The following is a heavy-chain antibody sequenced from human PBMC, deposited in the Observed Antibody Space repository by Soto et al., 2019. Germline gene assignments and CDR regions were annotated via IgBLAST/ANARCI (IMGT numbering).Heavy chain of an antibody. CDR3: DRTPGPWSFDL. V-gene: IGHV4-34*01. J-gene: IGHJ2*01. CDR2: INHSGSS. CDR1: GGYFSGFY. Sequence: PSETLSLTCAVHGGYFSGFYWTWIRQPPGKGLEWIGEINHSGSSNYNPPLKSRVTISLDTSRNQFSLSLSSVTAADTAVYYCDRTPGPWSFDLWGRGTLVTVS. D-gene: IGHD1-1*01.